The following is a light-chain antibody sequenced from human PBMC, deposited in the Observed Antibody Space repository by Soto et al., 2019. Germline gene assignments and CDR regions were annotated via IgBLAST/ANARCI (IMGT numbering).Light chain of an antibody. CDR3: AALDDSLNAVV. V-gene: IGLV1-44*01. CDR1: SSNIGSNT. CDR2: SNN. Sequence: QSVLTQPHSASGTPGQRVTISCSGSSSNIGSNTVNWYQQLPGTAPKLLIYSNNQRPSGVPDRFSGSKSGTSASLAISGLQSEDEADYYCAALDDSLNAVVFGGGTKVTVL. J-gene: IGLJ2*01.